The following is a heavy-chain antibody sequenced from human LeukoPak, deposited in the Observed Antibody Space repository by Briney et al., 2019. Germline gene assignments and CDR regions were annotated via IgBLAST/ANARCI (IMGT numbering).Heavy chain of an antibody. CDR2: IYYSGST. CDR1: GGSISSYY. CDR3: ARCTSSSWSVRVPYFDY. Sequence: SETLSLTCTVSGGSISSYYWSWIRQPPGKGLEWIGYIYYSGSTNYNPSLKSGVTISVDTSKNQFSLKLSSVTAADTAVYYCARCTSSSWSVRVPYFDYWGQGNLVTVSS. D-gene: IGHD6-13*01. V-gene: IGHV4-59*08. J-gene: IGHJ4*02.